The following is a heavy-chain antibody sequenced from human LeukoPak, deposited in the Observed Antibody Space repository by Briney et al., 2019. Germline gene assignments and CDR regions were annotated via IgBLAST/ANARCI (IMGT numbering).Heavy chain of an antibody. J-gene: IGHJ6*02. D-gene: IGHD2-15*01. CDR3: AQTVADIVVVTDYYGMDV. Sequence: GASVKVSCKASGYTFTSYGISWVRQAPGQGLKWMGWISAYNGNTNYAQKLQGRVTMTTDTSTSTAYMELRSLRSDDTAVYYCAQTVADIVVVTDYYGMDVWGQGTTVTVSS. CDR1: GYTFTSYG. V-gene: IGHV1-18*01. CDR2: ISAYNGNT.